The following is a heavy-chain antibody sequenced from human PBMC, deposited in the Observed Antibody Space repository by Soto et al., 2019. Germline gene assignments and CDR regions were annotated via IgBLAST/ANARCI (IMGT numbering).Heavy chain of an antibody. Sequence: EVQLVESGGGLVQPGGTLRLSCEASGFTFRSYWMHWVRQVPGKGLVWVSCINSDGSNTDYADSVKGRFTISRDNAKNTVYLPMNSLRAEDTAVYYCARKGGALGYWGQGTLVTVSS. CDR1: GFTFRSYW. CDR3: ARKGGALGY. V-gene: IGHV3-74*01. CDR2: INSDGSNT. J-gene: IGHJ4*02. D-gene: IGHD1-26*01.